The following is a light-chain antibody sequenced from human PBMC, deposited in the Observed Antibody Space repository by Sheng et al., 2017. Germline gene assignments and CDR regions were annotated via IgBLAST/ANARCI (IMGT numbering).Light chain of an antibody. CDR1: QDIGSA. Sequence: AIQLTQSPSSLSASVGDTVTITCRASQDIGSALAWYQQKPGRAPNLLIYDASTLRSGVPSRFSGSGSGTDFTLTISSLQPEDFATYYCQQFNSYPFTFGPGTKVDIK. J-gene: IGKJ3*01. CDR2: DAS. CDR3: QQFNSYPFT. V-gene: IGKV1-13*02.